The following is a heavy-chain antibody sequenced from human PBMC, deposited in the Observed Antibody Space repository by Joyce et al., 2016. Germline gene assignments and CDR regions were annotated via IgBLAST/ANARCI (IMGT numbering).Heavy chain of an antibody. D-gene: IGHD4-17*01. CDR1: GYIFSNYG. CDR2: YTAYNGYT. V-gene: IGHV1-18*01. Sequence: QGQLVQSGAEVKKPGSSVKVSCRTSGYIFSNYGVNWVRQAPGQGLEWMGGYTAYNGYTKYAQKFQGRVTMTTDTSTSTVYMELRRLRSDDTAVYFCARGADGDYISSFDHWGQGTLLTVSS. J-gene: IGHJ4*02. CDR3: ARGADGDYISSFDH.